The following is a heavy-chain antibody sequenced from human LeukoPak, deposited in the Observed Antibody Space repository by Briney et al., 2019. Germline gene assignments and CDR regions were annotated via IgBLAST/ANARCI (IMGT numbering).Heavy chain of an antibody. V-gene: IGHV1-69*13. Sequence: SVKVSCKASGGTFSSYAISWVRQAPGQGPEWMGGIIPIFGTANYAQKFQGRVTITADESTSTAYMELSRLRSEDTAVYYCAREDDILTGYKIYYYYYMDVWGKGTTVTVSS. D-gene: IGHD3-9*01. CDR2: IIPIFGTA. CDR3: AREDDILTGYKIYYYYYMDV. CDR1: GGTFSSYA. J-gene: IGHJ6*03.